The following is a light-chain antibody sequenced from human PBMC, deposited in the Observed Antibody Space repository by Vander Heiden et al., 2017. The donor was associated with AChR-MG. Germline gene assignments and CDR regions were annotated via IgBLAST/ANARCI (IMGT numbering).Light chain of an antibody. CDR3: QQSYSTPRT. CDR1: QSNSIN. J-gene: IGKJ1*01. CDR2: AAS. V-gene: IGKV1-39*01. Sequence: QMTQTPSSPSASAGVGVTITIPARQSNSININWYQQKPGKATNPLIHAASSSQREIPSRFSGSGSGTDFALTISSLQPEDLATYNYQQSYSTPRTFGQGTKVEIK.